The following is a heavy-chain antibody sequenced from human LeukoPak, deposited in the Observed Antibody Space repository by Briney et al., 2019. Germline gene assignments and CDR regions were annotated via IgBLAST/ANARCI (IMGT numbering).Heavy chain of an antibody. Sequence: PSQXLSLTCTVSGGSINSGDYYWGWVSQPRGRGLDWIGYLYSIASTYYHPSLNSRPSISLVSSKSQFSLKVSSVTAADTAVYHCARSNWKYYFDFWGQGTLVTVSS. CDR3: ARSNWKYYFDF. V-gene: IGHV4-30-4*08. CDR2: LYSIAST. CDR1: GGSINSGDYY. J-gene: IGHJ4*02. D-gene: IGHD1-1*01.